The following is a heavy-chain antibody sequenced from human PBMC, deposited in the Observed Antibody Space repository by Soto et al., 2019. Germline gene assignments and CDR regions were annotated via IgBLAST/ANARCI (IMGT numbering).Heavy chain of an antibody. V-gene: IGHV1-18*01. J-gene: IGHJ4*02. CDR3: AKHDYGDYVLDY. CDR1: GYTFTSYG. Sequence: ASVKVSCKASGYTFTSYGISWVRQAPGQGLEWMGWISAYNGNTNYAQKLQGRVTMTTDTSTSTAYMELRSLRSDDTAVYYCAKHDYGDYVLDYWGQGTLVTVSS. D-gene: IGHD4-17*01. CDR2: ISAYNGNT.